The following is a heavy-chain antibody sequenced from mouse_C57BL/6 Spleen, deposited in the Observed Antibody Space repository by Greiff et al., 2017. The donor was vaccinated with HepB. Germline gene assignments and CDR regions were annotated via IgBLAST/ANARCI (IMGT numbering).Heavy chain of an antibody. CDR2: ISSGGSYT. CDR1: GFTFSSYG. D-gene: IGHD1-3*01. Sequence: EVNVVESGGDLVKPGGSLKLSCAASGFTFSSYGMSWVRQTPDKRLEWVATISSGGSYTYYPDSVKGRFTISRDNAKNTLYLQMSSLKSEDTAMYYCARQKKFPDYWGQSTTLTVSS. J-gene: IGHJ2*01. V-gene: IGHV5-6*01. CDR3: ARQKKFPDY.